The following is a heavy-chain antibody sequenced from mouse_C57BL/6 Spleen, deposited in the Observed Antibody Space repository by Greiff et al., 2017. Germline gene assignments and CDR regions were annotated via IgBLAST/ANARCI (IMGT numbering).Heavy chain of an antibody. Sequence: ESGPGLVKPSQSLSLTCSVTGYSITSGYYWNWIRQFPGNKLEWMGYISYDGSNNYNPSLKNRISITRDTSKNQFFLKLNSVTTEDTATYYCARGGGNYPYYYAMDYWGQGTSVTVSS. CDR2: ISYDGSN. CDR1: GYSITSGYY. J-gene: IGHJ4*01. CDR3: ARGGGNYPYYYAMDY. D-gene: IGHD2-1*01. V-gene: IGHV3-6*01.